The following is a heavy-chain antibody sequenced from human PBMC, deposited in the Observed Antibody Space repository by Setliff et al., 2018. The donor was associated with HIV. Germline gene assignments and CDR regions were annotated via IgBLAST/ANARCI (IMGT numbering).Heavy chain of an antibody. CDR3: AKELAASGLGYFDS. V-gene: IGHV3-23*01. CDR1: GFTFSSYA. J-gene: IGHJ4*02. Sequence: PGGSLRLSCAASGFTFSSYAMSWVRQAPGEGLEWVSAILSTGERTFYADSVKGRFTISRDNSKNTVYLQMNSLRAEDTAEYYCAKELAASGLGYFDSWGRGTLVTVSS. CDR2: ILSTGERT. D-gene: IGHD3-22*01.